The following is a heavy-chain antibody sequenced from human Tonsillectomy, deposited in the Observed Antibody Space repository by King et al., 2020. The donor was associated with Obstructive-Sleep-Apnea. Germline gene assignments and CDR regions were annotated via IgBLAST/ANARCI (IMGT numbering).Heavy chain of an antibody. Sequence: VQLVESGGGVVQPGTSLRLSCTASGFTFSGYGMHWVRQAPGKGLEWLAVIWYDGNEKYYADSVKGRFTISRDNSKNTLYLEMNSLGAEDTAVYYCAKAFGKYFHDWGQGTLVTVSS. J-gene: IGHJ4*02. CDR3: AKAFGKYFHD. CDR2: IWYDGNEK. V-gene: IGHV3-33*03. CDR1: GFTFSGYG. D-gene: IGHD3-10*01.